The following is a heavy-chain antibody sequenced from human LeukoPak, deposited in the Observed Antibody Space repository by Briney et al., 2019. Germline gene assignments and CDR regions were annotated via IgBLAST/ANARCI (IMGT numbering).Heavy chain of an antibody. Sequence: PGGSLRLSCAASGFTFSGYWMHWVRQAPGKGLVWVSRINTAGTSTSYADPVKGRFTISRDNTKNTLYLQMNSLRAEDTAVYYCAKDKLSAGVGPTDYWGQGTLVTVSS. CDR2: INTAGTST. V-gene: IGHV3-74*01. CDR1: GFTFSGYW. D-gene: IGHD2-8*01. CDR3: AKDKLSAGVGPTDY. J-gene: IGHJ4*02.